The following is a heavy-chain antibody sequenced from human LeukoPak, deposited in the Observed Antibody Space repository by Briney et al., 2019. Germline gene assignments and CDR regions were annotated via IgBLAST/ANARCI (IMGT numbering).Heavy chain of an antibody. V-gene: IGHV4-4*02. CDR2: IHHSGST. D-gene: IGHD3-22*01. Sequence: SGTLSLTCAVSGGSITSTNLWNWVRQPPGKGLEWIGQIHHSGSTNYNPSLKSRVTISVDTSKNQFSLKLSSVTAADTAVYYCARSRYYDSHGGVRDAFDIWGQGTMVTVSS. CDR3: ARSRYYDSHGGVRDAFDI. J-gene: IGHJ3*02. CDR1: GGSITSTNL.